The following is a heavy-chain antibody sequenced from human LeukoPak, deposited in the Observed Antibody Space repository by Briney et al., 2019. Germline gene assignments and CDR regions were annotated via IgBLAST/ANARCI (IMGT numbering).Heavy chain of an antibody. CDR3: ARTRYTGNQVDY. D-gene: IGHD1-26*01. Sequence: GRSLRLSCAASGFTFCSYWMHWVRQVPGQGLVWVLRINGDRSSTSYADSGEGLFTITRNNDKNTVYLQVNSLGAEDTAGFYCARTRYTGNQVDYWGQGTLVTVSS. V-gene: IGHV3-74*01. CDR1: GFTFCSYW. CDR2: INGDRSST. J-gene: IGHJ4*02.